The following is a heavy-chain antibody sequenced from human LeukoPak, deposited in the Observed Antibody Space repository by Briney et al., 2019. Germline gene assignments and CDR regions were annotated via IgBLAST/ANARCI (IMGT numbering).Heavy chain of an antibody. D-gene: IGHD3-22*01. J-gene: IGHJ4*02. CDR1: GFTFSSYG. CDR2: IWYDGSNK. CDR3: AKSNYYDSSGYYSS. Sequence: GGSLRLSCAASGFTFSSYGMHWVRQAPGKGLEWVAVIWYDGSNKYYADSVKGRFTISRDNSKSTLYLQMNSLRAEDTAVYYCAKSNYYDSSGYYSSWGQGTLVTVSS. V-gene: IGHV3-33*06.